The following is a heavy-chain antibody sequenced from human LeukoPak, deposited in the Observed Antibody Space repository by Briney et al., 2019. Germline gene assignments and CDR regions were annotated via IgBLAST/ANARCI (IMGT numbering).Heavy chain of an antibody. CDR2: IWYDGRNK. CDR3: SRGGRLGSGSDYFDY. J-gene: IGHJ4*02. CDR1: GCTFSNYD. Sequence: PGGSLRLSCAASGCTFSNYDMHWVRQAPGKGLEWMAVIWYDGRNKYYADSVKGRFTISRDNSKSTLYVQMNSLRAEDTAVYYCSRGGRLGSGSDYFDYWGQGTLVTVSS. D-gene: IGHD3-10*01. V-gene: IGHV3-33*01.